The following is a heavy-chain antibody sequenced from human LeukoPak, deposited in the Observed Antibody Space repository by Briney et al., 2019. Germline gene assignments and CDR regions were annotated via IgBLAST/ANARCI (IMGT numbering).Heavy chain of an antibody. CDR2: ISGSGGST. CDR1: GFTFSSCA. D-gene: IGHD2-2*01. Sequence: AGGSLRLSCATSGFTFSSCAMSWCRQAAGEGVEWVAAISGSGGSTYYADSVKGRFTISRDNAKNSLYLQMNSLRAADTAVYYSPTSSPQLDYWAQGTLVTVSS. CDR3: PTSSPQLDY. V-gene: IGHV3-23*01. J-gene: IGHJ4*02.